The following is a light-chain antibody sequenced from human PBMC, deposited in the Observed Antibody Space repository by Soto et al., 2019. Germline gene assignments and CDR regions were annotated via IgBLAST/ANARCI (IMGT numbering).Light chain of an antibody. CDR2: EVS. V-gene: IGLV2-8*01. Sequence: QSVLTQPPSASGSPGQSVTISCTGTSSDVGGYNYVSWYQQHPGKAPKLMIYEVSKRPSGVPDRFSGSKSGNTASLTVSELQVEXEADYSCSSYAGRNNYVFGTGTKVTVL. J-gene: IGLJ1*01. CDR3: SSYAGRNNYV. CDR1: SSDVGGYNY.